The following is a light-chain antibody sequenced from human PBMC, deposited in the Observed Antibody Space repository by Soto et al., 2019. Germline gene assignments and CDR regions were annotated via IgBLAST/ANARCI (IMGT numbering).Light chain of an antibody. CDR3: SSYAASNKLGV. CDR2: EVS. V-gene: IGLV2-8*01. CDR1: SSDVGGYNY. Sequence: QSVLTQPPSASGSPGQSVTISCIGTSSDVGGYNYVSWYQQHPGKAPKLMIYEVSKRPSGVPDRFSGSKSGNTASLTVSGLKAEDEADYYCSSYAASNKLGVFGGGTKLTVL. J-gene: IGLJ2*01.